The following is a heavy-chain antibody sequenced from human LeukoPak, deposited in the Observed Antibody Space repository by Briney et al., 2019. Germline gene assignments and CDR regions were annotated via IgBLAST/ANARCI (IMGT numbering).Heavy chain of an antibody. V-gene: IGHV3-30*18. CDR3: AKALPRIVGATEGVDY. Sequence: PGRSLRLSCAASGFTFSSYGMHCVRQAPGKGLEWVAVISYDGSNKYYADSVKGRFTISRDNSKNTLYLQMNSLRAEDTAVYYCAKALPRIVGATEGVDYWGQGTLVTVSS. J-gene: IGHJ4*02. CDR2: ISYDGSNK. CDR1: GFTFSSYG. D-gene: IGHD1-26*01.